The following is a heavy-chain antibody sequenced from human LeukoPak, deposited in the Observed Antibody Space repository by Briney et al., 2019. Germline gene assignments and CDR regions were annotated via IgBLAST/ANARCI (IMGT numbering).Heavy chain of an antibody. Sequence: GGSLRLSCAASGFTFSSYTMNWVRQAPGKGLEWVSTVSAGGGSTYYADSVKGRFTISRDNPKNTPHLQMNSLRAEDTAVYYCAKRLYGSGGYYQFDYWGQGTLVTVSS. CDR1: GFTFSSYT. CDR2: VSAGGGST. J-gene: IGHJ4*02. D-gene: IGHD3-10*01. V-gene: IGHV3-23*01. CDR3: AKRLYGSGGYYQFDY.